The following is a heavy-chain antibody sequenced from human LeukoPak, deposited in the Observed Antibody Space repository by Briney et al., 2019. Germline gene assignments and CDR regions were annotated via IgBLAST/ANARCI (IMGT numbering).Heavy chain of an antibody. CDR3: ARLPQYQLLYRPGIDY. CDR2: IYYSGST. CDR1: GGFISSSSYY. D-gene: IGHD2-2*02. V-gene: IGHV4-39*01. Sequence: SETLSLTCTISGGFISSSSYYWGWIRQPPGKGLEWIGSIYYSGSTYYNPSLKSRVTISVDTSKNQFSLKLSSVTAADTAVYYCARLPQYQLLYRPGIDYWGQGTLVTVSS. J-gene: IGHJ4*02.